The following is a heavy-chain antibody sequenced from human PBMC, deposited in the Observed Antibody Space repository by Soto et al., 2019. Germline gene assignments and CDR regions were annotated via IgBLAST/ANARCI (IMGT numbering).Heavy chain of an antibody. Sequence: QVHLQESGPGLVKPSETLSLTCSVSGRSMSSNYWSWIRQSPDKGLEWLGYVSYGGTDYNPSLEGRVSMSVETSKSQFSLKLTSVTAADTAVYYCASYRGAFYFDHWGQGLLVTVSS. V-gene: IGHV4-59*01. J-gene: IGHJ4*02. CDR3: ASYRGAFYFDH. D-gene: IGHD4-4*01. CDR2: VSYGGT. CDR1: GRSMSSNY.